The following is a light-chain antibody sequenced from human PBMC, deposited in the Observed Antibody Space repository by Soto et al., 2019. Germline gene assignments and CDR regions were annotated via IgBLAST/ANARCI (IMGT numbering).Light chain of an antibody. CDR3: QQYNNWPLT. V-gene: IGKV1-6*01. CDR2: AAS. CDR1: QGIRND. J-gene: IGKJ4*01. Sequence: ALHMPQSPSTLSASVGDRVTITCRASQGIRNDLGWYQQEPGKAPNLLIYAASSLQSGVPSTFSGSGSGTEFTLTISSLQSEDFAVYYCQQYNNWPLTFGGGTKVDIK.